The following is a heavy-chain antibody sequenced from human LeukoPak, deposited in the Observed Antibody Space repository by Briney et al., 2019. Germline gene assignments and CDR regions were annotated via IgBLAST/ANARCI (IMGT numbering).Heavy chain of an antibody. V-gene: IGHV1-18*01. CDR3: AREVFPTGFDP. J-gene: IGHJ5*02. CDR2: TSAYNGNT. Sequence: GASVKVSCKTFGYTFTSYGISWVRQAPGQGLEWMGWTSAYNGNTNYAQKLQGRVTMTTDTSTSTAYMELRSLRSDDTAVYYCAREVFPTGFDPWGQGTLVTVSS. D-gene: IGHD1-14*01. CDR1: GYTFTSYG.